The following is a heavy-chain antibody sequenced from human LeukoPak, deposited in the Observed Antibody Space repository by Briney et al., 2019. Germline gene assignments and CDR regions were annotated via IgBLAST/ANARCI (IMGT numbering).Heavy chain of an antibody. CDR3: ARAVLRYFDWLLPGSGDFDY. V-gene: IGHV4-34*01. Sequence: PSETLSLTCAVYGGSFSGYYWSWIRQPPGKGLEWIGEINHSGSTNYNPSLKSRVTISVDTSKNQFSLKLSSVTAADTAVYYCARAVLRYFDWLLPGSGDFDYWGQGTLVTVSS. CDR2: INHSGST. D-gene: IGHD3-9*01. CDR1: GGSFSGYY. J-gene: IGHJ4*02.